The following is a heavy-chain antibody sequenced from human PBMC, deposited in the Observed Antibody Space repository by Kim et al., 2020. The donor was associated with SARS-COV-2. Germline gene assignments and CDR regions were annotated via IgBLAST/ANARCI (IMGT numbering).Heavy chain of an antibody. V-gene: IGHV1-3*01. J-gene: IGHJ4*02. Sequence: SQKFQGRVTSTRDTSASTAYMELSSLRSEETAVYYCARDGGGVRRHFDYWGQGTLVTVSS. CDR3: ARDGGGVRRHFDY. D-gene: IGHD2-15*01.